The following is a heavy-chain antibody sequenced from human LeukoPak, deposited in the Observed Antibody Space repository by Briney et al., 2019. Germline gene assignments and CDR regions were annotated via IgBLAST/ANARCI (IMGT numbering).Heavy chain of an antibody. CDR3: ARAAPYYYDSSGYSAFDS. J-gene: IGHJ3*02. Sequence: GGSVRLSCAASGFTFRSYSMHWVRQAPGKGVEWVSYISSTSSTIYYADSVKGRFTISRGNAKNSLYLQMNSLRDEDTAVYYCARAAPYYYDSSGYSAFDSWGQGTMVTVSA. CDR2: ISSTSSTI. V-gene: IGHV3-48*02. D-gene: IGHD3-22*01. CDR1: GFTFRSYS.